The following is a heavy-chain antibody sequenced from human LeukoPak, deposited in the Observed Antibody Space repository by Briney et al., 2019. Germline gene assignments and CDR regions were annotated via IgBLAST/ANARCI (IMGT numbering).Heavy chain of an antibody. J-gene: IGHJ4*02. V-gene: IGHV1-69*13. CDR3: ARGYCSGGSCYRRNYFDY. Sequence: SVKVSCKASGGTFSSYAISWVRQAPGQGLEWMGGIVPIFGTANYAQKFQGRVTITADESTSTAYMELSSLRSEDTAVYYCARGYCSGGSCYRRNYFDYWGQGTLVTVSS. D-gene: IGHD2-15*01. CDR2: IVPIFGTA. CDR1: GGTFSSYA.